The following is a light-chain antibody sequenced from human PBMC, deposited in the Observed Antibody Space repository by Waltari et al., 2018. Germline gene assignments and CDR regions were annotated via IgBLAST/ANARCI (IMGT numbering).Light chain of an antibody. CDR1: ASNIGGNL. V-gene: IGLV1-44*01. CDR3: ASWDDSLNGRWV. CDR2: RSD. Sequence: QPVLTQPPSVSGTPGQRGTISCSGRASNIGGNLINWYQQLPGKAPKLLIYRSDLRPSGVPDRFSGSKSGTSASLAISGLQSEDEADYFCASWDDSLNGRWVFGGGTKVTVL. J-gene: IGLJ3*02.